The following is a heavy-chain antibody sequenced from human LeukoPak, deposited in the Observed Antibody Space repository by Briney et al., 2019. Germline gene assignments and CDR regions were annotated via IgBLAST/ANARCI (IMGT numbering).Heavy chain of an antibody. CDR1: GYTFTSYG. CDR2: INTNTGIP. V-gene: IGHV7-4-1*02. Sequence: ASVTVSCKASGYTFTSYGMNWVRQAPGQGLELMGWINTNTGIPTYAQGFAGRFVFSLDTSVTTAYLQITSLKAEDTAVYYCARDLVSAGFDIWGQGTMVTVSS. D-gene: IGHD6-6*01. J-gene: IGHJ3*02. CDR3: ARDLVSAGFDI.